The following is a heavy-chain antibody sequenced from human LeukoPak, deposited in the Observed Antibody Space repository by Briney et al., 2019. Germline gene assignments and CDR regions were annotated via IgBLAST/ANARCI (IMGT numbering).Heavy chain of an antibody. CDR1: GGSFSGYY. J-gene: IGHJ4*02. Sequence: SETLPLTCAVYGGSFSGYYWSWIRQPPGKGLEWIGEINHSGSTNYNPSLKSRVTISVDTSKNQFSLKLSSVTAADTAVYYCARRCSSPAYIDYWGQGTLVTVSS. CDR3: ARRCSSPAYIDY. V-gene: IGHV4-34*01. CDR2: INHSGST. D-gene: IGHD6-6*01.